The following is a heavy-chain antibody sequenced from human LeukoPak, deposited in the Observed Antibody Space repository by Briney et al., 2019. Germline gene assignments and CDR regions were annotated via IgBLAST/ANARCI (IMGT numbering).Heavy chain of an antibody. V-gene: IGHV3-53*01. CDR3: ARGPAGYN. Sequence: GGCLRLSCAASGFTVRSTHMGWVRQAPGKGLEWVSVIYSGGSTDYADSVKGRFTISRDNSKNTLYLQMNSLRADDTAVYHCARGPAGYNWGQGTLVTVSS. J-gene: IGHJ4*02. CDR2: IYSGGST. CDR1: GFTVRSTH. D-gene: IGHD1-1*01.